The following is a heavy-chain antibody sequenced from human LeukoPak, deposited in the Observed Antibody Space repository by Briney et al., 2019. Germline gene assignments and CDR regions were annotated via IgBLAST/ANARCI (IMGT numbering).Heavy chain of an antibody. CDR2: IGAYNGNT. D-gene: IGHD6-6*01. CDR1: GYTFTSYG. J-gene: IGHJ6*03. Sequence: ASVKVSCKASGYTFTSYGISWVRQAPGQGLEWMGWIGAYNGNTNYAQKLQGRVTMTTDTSTSTAYMELRSLRSDDTAVYYCARVVEYSSSSYYYYYYYMDVWGKGTTVTVSS. V-gene: IGHV1-18*01. CDR3: ARVVEYSSSSYYYYYYYMDV.